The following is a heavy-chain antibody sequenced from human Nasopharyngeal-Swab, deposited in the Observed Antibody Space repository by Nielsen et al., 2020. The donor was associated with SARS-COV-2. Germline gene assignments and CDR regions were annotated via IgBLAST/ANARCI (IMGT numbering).Heavy chain of an antibody. CDR2: FDPEDGET. CDR3: ATPVTMIVVAHDAFDI. CDR1: GYTLAELS. Sequence: ASVKVSCKVSGYTLAELSMHWVRQAPGKGLEWMGGFDPEDGETIYAQKFQGRVTMTEDTSTDTAYMELSSLRSEDTAVYYCATPVTMIVVAHDAFDIWGQGTMVTVSS. V-gene: IGHV1-24*01. D-gene: IGHD3-22*01. J-gene: IGHJ3*02.